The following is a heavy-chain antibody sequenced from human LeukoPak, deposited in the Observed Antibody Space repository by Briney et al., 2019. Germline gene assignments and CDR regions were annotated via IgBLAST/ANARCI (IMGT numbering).Heavy chain of an antibody. CDR3: AKDPSWDI. CDR2: ISYDGSNK. V-gene: IGHV3-30-3*01. CDR1: GFTFSSYA. J-gene: IGHJ3*02. Sequence: PGGSLRLSCAASGFTFSSYAMHWVRQAPGKGLEWVAVISYDGSNKYYADSVKGRFTISSDNSKNTLYLQMNSLRAEDTAVYYCAKDPSWDIWGQGTMVTVSS.